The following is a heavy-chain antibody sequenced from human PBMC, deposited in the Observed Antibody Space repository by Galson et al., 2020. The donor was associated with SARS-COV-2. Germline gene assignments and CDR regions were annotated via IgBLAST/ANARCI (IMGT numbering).Heavy chain of an antibody. D-gene: IGHD6-13*01. CDR1: GFTFRNYG. CDR2: IYYDGRNE. J-gene: IGHJ4*02. CDR3: ARLGSSWSLDY. Sequence: GESLKISCEVSGFTFRNYGMHWVRQAPGKGLEWVAVIYYDGRNEDYGDSVRGRFTISRDNSKNTLFLQMNSLRTEDTAVYYCARLGSSWSLDYWGQGTLVTVSS. V-gene: IGHV3-30*12.